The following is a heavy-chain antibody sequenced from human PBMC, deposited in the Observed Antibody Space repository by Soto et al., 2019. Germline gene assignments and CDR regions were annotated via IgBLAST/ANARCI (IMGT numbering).Heavy chain of an antibody. CDR1: GGTFNTYA. CDR2: IIPIFGTA. Sequence: QVQLVRSGAELKKPGSSVRVSCTSSGGTFNTYAICWVRQAPGQGLEWMGGIIPIFGTANYAQKFQGRVTITADDSTSTAYTELSSQTSEDTAVYYGARDGVGAVTGVLGYWGQGTMVTISS. J-gene: IGHJ4*02. V-gene: IGHV1-69*01. CDR3: ARDGVGAVTGVLGY. D-gene: IGHD6-19*01.